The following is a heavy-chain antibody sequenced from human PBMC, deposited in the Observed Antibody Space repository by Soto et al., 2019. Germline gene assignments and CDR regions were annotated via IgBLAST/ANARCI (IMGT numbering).Heavy chain of an antibody. Sequence: QVQLVQSGAEVKKPGSSVKVSCKASGGTFSSYAISWVRQAPGQGLEWMGGIIPIFGTANYAQKFQGRVTITADQSTSTAYMELSSLRSEDTAVYYCATDLQAPYYYGSGSYWPFDYWGQGTLVTVSS. J-gene: IGHJ4*02. V-gene: IGHV1-69*01. D-gene: IGHD3-10*01. CDR2: IIPIFGTA. CDR3: ATDLQAPYYYGSGSYWPFDY. CDR1: GGTFSSYA.